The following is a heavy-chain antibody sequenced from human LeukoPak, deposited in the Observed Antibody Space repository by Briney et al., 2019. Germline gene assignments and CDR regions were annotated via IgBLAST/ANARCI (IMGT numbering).Heavy chain of an antibody. CDR1: GYTFTSYG. CDR2: ISAYNGNT. Sequence: ASVKVSCKASGYTFTSYGISWVRHAPGQGLEWMGWISAYNGNTNYAQKLQGRVTMTTDTSTSTAYMELRSLRSEDTAVYYCARDYYDSSGYYFDYWGQGTLVTVSS. J-gene: IGHJ4*02. CDR3: ARDYYDSSGYYFDY. D-gene: IGHD3-22*01. V-gene: IGHV1-18*01.